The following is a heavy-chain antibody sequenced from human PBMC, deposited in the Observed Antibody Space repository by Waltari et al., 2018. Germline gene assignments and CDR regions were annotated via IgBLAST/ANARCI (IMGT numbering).Heavy chain of an antibody. J-gene: IGHJ4*02. CDR2: IYTSGST. V-gene: IGHV4-61*09. CDR1: GGSISRGSYY. D-gene: IGHD6-13*01. Sequence: QVQLQESGPGLVKPSQTLSLTCTVSGGSISRGSYYWSWLRKPAGKGLEWIGYIYTSGSTNYNPSLKSRVTISVDTSKNQFSLKLSSVTAADTAVYYCARVPRTIAAAGTEYWGQGTLVTVSS. CDR3: ARVPRTIAAAGTEY.